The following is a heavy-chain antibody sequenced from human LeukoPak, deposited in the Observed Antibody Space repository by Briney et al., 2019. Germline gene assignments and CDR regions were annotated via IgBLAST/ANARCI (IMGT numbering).Heavy chain of an antibody. CDR3: ARGTTAYYYYYYYMDV. Sequence: SETLSLTCTVSGGSISSYYWSRIRQPPGKGLEWIGYIYYSGSTNYNPSLKSRVTISVDTSKNQLSLKLSSVTAADTAVYYCARGTTAYYYYYYYMDVWGKGTTVTVSS. J-gene: IGHJ6*03. V-gene: IGHV4-59*01. CDR2: IYYSGST. D-gene: IGHD4-17*01. CDR1: GGSISSYY.